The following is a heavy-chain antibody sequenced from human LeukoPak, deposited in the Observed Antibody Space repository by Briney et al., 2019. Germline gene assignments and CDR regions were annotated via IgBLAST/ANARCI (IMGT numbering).Heavy chain of an antibody. Sequence: SETLSLTSAVSGGSISSSNWWSWVRQPPGEGLEWIAEIYHSGRTNYNPSLKSRVTISVDKSKNQFSLKLSSVTDADTAVYYCARGTVYSSSWYTGDYYYYMDVWGKGTTVTVSS. CDR3: ARGTVYSSSWYTGDYYYYMDV. V-gene: IGHV4-4*02. CDR2: IYHSGRT. J-gene: IGHJ6*03. D-gene: IGHD6-13*01. CDR1: GGSISSSNW.